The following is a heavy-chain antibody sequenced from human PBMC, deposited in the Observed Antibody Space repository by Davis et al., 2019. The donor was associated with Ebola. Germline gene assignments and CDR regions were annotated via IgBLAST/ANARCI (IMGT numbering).Heavy chain of an antibody. Sequence: MPGGSLRLSCAVYGGSFSGYYWSWIRQPPGKGLEWIGEINHSGSTNYNPSLKSRVTISVDTSKNQFSLKLSSVTAADTAVYYCARTPRAYDFWSGSYYYYGMDVWGQGTTVTVSS. CDR3: ARTPRAYDFWSGSYYYYGMDV. CDR2: INHSGST. J-gene: IGHJ6*02. D-gene: IGHD3-3*01. CDR1: GGSFSGYY. V-gene: IGHV4-34*01.